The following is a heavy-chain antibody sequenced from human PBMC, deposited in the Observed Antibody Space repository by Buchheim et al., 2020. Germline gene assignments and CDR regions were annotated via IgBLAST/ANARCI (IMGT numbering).Heavy chain of an antibody. J-gene: IGHJ4*02. D-gene: IGHD3-3*01. CDR2: INPNGGTT. CDR1: GYTLTSYY. CDR3: ARFLEPDNPLDY. Sequence: QVQLVQSGAEVKKPGASVRVSCKTSGYTLTSYYLYWVRQAPGQGLEWMGLINPNGGTTSYAQKFQGRVTMTRDTSTSTVYMELSSLRSEDTAVYFCARFLEPDNPLDYWGQGTL. V-gene: IGHV1-46*01.